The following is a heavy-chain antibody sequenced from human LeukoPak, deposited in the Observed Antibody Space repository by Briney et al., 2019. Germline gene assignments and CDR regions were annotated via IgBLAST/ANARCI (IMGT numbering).Heavy chain of an antibody. CDR3: ARGVHDYVLWFDP. V-gene: IGHV1-8*01. Sequence: GASVKASCKASGYTFTSYDINWVRQATGQGLEWMGWMNPNSGNTGYAQKFQGRVTMTRNTSISTAYMELSSLRSEDTAVYYCARGVHDYVLWFDPWGQGTLVTVSS. J-gene: IGHJ5*02. D-gene: IGHD3-16*01. CDR1: GYTFTSYD. CDR2: MNPNSGNT.